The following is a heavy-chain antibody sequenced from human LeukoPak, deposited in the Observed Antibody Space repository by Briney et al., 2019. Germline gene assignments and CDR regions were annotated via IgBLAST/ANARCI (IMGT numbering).Heavy chain of an antibody. V-gene: IGHV3-7*01. CDR3: AREDGYCSGGNCYSYFDS. J-gene: IGHJ4*02. Sequence: GGSLRLSCAASGFTFSHFWMSWVRQAPGKGLEWVAYIKKTGSETYYVDSVKGRFTITRDNTRNSLFLQMYSLRAEDTAVYFCAREDGYCSGGNCYSYFDSWGQGTLVTVST. CDR1: GFTFSHFW. D-gene: IGHD2-15*01. CDR2: IKKTGSET.